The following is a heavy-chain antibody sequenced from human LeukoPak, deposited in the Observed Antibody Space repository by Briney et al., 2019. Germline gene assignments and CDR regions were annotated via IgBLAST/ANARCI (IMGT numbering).Heavy chain of an antibody. Sequence: TSETLSLTCTVSGGSISNYYWSWIRQPPGKGLEWIGYIYYSGSTNYNPSLKSRVTISVDTSKNQFSLKLSSVTAADTAVYYCARGVYYMDVWGKGTTVTISS. CDR3: ARGVYYMDV. J-gene: IGHJ6*03. CDR1: GGSISNYY. V-gene: IGHV4-59*01. CDR2: IYYSGST.